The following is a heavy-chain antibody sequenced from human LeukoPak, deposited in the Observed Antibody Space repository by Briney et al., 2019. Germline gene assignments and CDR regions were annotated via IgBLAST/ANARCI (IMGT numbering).Heavy chain of an antibody. Sequence: PSETLSLTCTVSGGSISSGDYYWSWIRQPPGKGLEWIGYIYYSGSTYYNPSLKSRVTISVDTSKNQFSLKLSSVTAADTAVYYCARGGAEVPAHFDYWGQGTLVTVSS. J-gene: IGHJ4*02. CDR3: ARGGAEVPAHFDY. CDR1: GGSISSGDYY. D-gene: IGHD2-2*01. CDR2: IYYSGST. V-gene: IGHV4-30-4*01.